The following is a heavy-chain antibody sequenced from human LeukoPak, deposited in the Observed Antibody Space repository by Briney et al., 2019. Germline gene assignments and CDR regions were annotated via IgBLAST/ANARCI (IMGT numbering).Heavy chain of an antibody. CDR3: ARAPVGAAGYSDY. CDR2: IKQDGSAK. J-gene: IGHJ4*02. V-gene: IGHV3-7*04. Sequence: HPGGSLRLSCAASGFTFSNYWMSWVRQAPGKGLEWVANIKQDGSAKYCVDSVKGRFTISRDNAKNSLYLQMNSLRAEDTAVYYCARAPVGAAGYSDYWGQGTLVTASS. D-gene: IGHD1-26*01. CDR1: GFTFSNYW.